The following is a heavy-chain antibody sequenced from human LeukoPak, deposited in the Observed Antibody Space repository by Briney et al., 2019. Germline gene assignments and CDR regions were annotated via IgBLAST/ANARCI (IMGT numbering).Heavy chain of an antibody. D-gene: IGHD2-2*01. CDR2: INPNSGGT. CDR1: EYTFTDYS. Sequence: ASVKVSCKASEYTFTDYSMHWVRQAPGQGLEWMGWINPNSGGTNYAQKFQGRVTMTRDTSITTAYMELSRLRSDDTAVYYCARGEVVAAAILDDAFDIWGQGTMVTVSS. V-gene: IGHV1-2*02. CDR3: ARGEVVAAAILDDAFDI. J-gene: IGHJ3*02.